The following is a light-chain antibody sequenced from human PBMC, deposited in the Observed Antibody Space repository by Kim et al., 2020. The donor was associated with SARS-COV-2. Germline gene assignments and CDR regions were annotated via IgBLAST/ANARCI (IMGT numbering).Light chain of an antibody. J-gene: IGKJ2*01. V-gene: IGKV3-15*01. Sequence: EIIMTQSPATLSVSPGERATLSCRASQSVDNNLAWYQQKPGQAPRLLIYSASTRATGIPARFSGSGSGTEFTLTISSLQSEDLALYYCQQYKNWPPYTFGQGTKVDIK. CDR1: QSVDNN. CDR2: SAS. CDR3: QQYKNWPPYT.